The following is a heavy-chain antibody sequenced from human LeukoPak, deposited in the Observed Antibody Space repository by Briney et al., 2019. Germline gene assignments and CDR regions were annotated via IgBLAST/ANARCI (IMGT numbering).Heavy chain of an antibody. CDR2: TSGSGGGT. V-gene: IGHV3-23*01. J-gene: IGHJ4*02. Sequence: GGSLRLSCAASGFTFSSYAMSWVRQAAGKGLEWVSGTSGSGGGTYYADSVKGRFTISRDNSKNTLYLQMNSLRAEDTAVCYCAKASAFDSSGYYFYYSDYWGQGTLVTVSS. CDR3: AKASAFDSSGYYFYYSDY. D-gene: IGHD3-22*01. CDR1: GFTFSSYA.